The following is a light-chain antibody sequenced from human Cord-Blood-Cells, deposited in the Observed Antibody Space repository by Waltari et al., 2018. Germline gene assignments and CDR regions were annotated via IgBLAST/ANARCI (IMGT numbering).Light chain of an antibody. J-gene: IGKJ1*01. CDR2: GAS. V-gene: IGKV3-20*01. CDR3: QQYGSSP. CDR1: QSVSSSY. Sequence: EIALTQSPGTLSLSRGEIATLTCRASQSVSSSYLAWYQQKPAQAPRRLIYGASSKSTFIPDRCIGSGSETDFTLTISGLGPEDFAGYYCQQYGSSPFGQGTKVEIE.